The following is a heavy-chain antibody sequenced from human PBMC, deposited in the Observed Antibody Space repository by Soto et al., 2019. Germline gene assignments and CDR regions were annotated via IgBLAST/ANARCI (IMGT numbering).Heavy chain of an antibody. V-gene: IGHV1-2*02. CDR3: ARVTLTGGNWFGP. J-gene: IGHJ5*02. CDR1: GYTFTDYF. D-gene: IGHD3-16*01. CDR2: INPNSRGT. Sequence: ASVKVSCKASGYTFTDYFIHWVRQAPGQGFEWMGWINPNSRGTNYAQKFQGRVTMTRDTSKNTAYMELRGLRSEDTAVYYCARVTLTGGNWFGPWGQGTPVTVSS.